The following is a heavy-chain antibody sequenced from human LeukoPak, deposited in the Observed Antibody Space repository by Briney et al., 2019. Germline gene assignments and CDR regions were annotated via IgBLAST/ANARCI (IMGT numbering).Heavy chain of an antibody. V-gene: IGHV1-2*06. D-gene: IGHD2-2*01. CDR3: ARADCSSTSCLNAFDI. J-gene: IGHJ3*02. Sequence: ASVKVSCRASGYTFIGYYMHWVRQAPGQGLEWVGRINPNSGGTNYAQKFQGRVTMTRDTSISTAYMELSRLRSDDTAVYYCARADCSSTSCLNAFDIWGQGTMVTVSS. CDR2: INPNSGGT. CDR1: GYTFIGYY.